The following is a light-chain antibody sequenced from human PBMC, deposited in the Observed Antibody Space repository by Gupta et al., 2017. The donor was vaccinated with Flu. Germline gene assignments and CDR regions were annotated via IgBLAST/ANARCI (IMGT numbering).Light chain of an antibody. CDR3: QDSGNGLFT. CDR1: QSVSSY. CDR2: DAS. J-gene: IGKJ3*01. V-gene: IGKV3-11*01. Sequence: DIVLTQSPATLSLSPGERATLSCRASQSVSSYLAWYQQKPGQAPRLLIYDASKRATGIPARGSGSGFGTVCTPTIRSLEPEDFAVEAGQDSGNGLFTFGPGTKVDIK.